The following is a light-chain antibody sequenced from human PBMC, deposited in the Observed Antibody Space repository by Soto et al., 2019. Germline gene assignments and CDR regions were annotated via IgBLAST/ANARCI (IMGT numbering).Light chain of an antibody. J-gene: IGLJ1*01. V-gene: IGLV2-18*02. CDR2: DVN. Sequence: QSVLTQPPSVSGSPGQSVAISCTGTSSDIGAYNRVSWYQQPPGTAPKLMIYDVNNRPSGVPDRFSGSKSGNTASLTISGLQADDEADYYCSSFTSSNTSVFGTGTKVPVL. CDR1: SSDIGAYNR. CDR3: SSFTSSNTSV.